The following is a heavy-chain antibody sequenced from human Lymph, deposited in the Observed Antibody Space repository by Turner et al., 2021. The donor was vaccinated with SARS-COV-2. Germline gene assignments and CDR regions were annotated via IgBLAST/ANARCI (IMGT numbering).Heavy chain of an antibody. V-gene: IGHV3-23*01. Sequence: EVQLLESGGGLVQPGGSLRLSCAASGFTFSSYAMSWVRQAPGKWLEWVSTISGSGGSTYYADSVKGRFTISRDNSKNTLYLQMNSLRAEDKAVYYCANLYPTVSWKFPYRMDVWGQGTTVTVSS. CDR3: ANLYPTVSWKFPYRMDV. D-gene: IGHD3-16*01. CDR2: ISGSGGST. J-gene: IGHJ6*02. CDR1: GFTFSSYA.